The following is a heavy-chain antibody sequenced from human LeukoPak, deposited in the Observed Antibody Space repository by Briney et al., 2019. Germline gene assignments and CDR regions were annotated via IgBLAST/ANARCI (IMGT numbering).Heavy chain of an antibody. J-gene: IGHJ6*03. V-gene: IGHV4-4*07. CDR2: IYTSGST. Sequence: TSETLSLTCTVSGGSISSYYWSWIRQPAGKGLEWIWRIYTSGSTNYNPSLKGRVTMSVDTSKNQFSLKLSSVTAADTAVYYCARDGYDFWSGSPPRYYYYYMDVWGKGTTVTVSS. CDR1: GGSISSYY. CDR3: ARDGYDFWSGSPPRYYYYYMDV. D-gene: IGHD3-3*01.